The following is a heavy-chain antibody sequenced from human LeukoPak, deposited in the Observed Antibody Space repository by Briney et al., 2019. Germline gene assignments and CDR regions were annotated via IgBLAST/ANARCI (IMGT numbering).Heavy chain of an antibody. D-gene: IGHD6-13*01. CDR2: ISAYNGNT. V-gene: IGHV1-18*01. J-gene: IGHJ3*02. CDR3: ARGYPYSSSWYGEAFDI. CDR1: GYTFTSYG. Sequence: ASVKVSCKASGYTFTSYGISWVRQAPGQGLEWIGWISAYNGNTNYAQKLQGRVTMTTDTSTSTAYMELRSLRSDDTAVYYCARGYPYSSSWYGEAFDIWGQGTMVTVSS.